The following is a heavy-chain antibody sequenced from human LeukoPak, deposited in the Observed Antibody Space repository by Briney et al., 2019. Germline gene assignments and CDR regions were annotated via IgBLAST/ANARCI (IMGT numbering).Heavy chain of an antibody. J-gene: IGHJ4*02. CDR3: ARSPYNWNPFDY. CDR1: GGSISSYY. CDR2: IYYSGST. V-gene: IGHV4-59*01. Sequence: KPSETLSLTCTVSGGSISSYYWSWIQQPPGKGLEWIGYIYYSGSTNYNPSLKSRVTISVDTSKNQFSLKLSSVTAADTAVYYCARSPYNWNPFDYWGQGTLVTVSS. D-gene: IGHD1-20*01.